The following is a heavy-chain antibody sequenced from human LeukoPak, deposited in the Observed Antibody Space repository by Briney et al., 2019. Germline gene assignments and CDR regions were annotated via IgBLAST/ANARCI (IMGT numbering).Heavy chain of an antibody. CDR2: ISSSGSYI. V-gene: IGHV3-21*01. D-gene: IGHD6-25*01. CDR1: GFTFSSNS. CDR3: ARVAASNWFDP. J-gene: IGHJ5*02. Sequence: PGGSLRLSCAASGFTFSSNSMTWVRQAPGKGLEWVSSISSSGSYIYYADSVKGRFTISRDNAKNSLYLQINSLSAEDTAVYYCARVAASNWFDPWGQGTLVTVSS.